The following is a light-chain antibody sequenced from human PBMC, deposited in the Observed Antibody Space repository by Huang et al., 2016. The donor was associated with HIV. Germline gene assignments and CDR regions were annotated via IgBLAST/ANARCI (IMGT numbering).Light chain of an antibody. CDR1: QSVSNN. J-gene: IGKJ2*01. Sequence: EMVMTQSPATLSVSPGERVTRSCRASQSVSNNLAWYQQKPGQAPRLLIYGSSTRATGIPARFSCSVSWTEFTLTISGLHSEDFAVYYCQQYNNWPPNTFGQGTKLEIK. CDR2: GSS. CDR3: QQYNNWPPNT. V-gene: IGKV3-15*01.